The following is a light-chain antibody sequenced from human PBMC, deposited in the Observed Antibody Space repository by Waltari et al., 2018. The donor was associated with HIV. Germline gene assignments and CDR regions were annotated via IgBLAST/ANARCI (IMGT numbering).Light chain of an antibody. CDR3: QHYHSYPWT. V-gene: IGKV1-5*03. Sequence: DIQMTQSPSTLSAFVGDTVTITCWASQNIDTWLAWYQQKPGKAPKLLIQKASNLESGVPSRFSGSGSGTEFTLFINSLHSDDIATYYCQHYHSYPWTFGRGTKVAI. J-gene: IGKJ1*01. CDR1: QNIDTW. CDR2: KAS.